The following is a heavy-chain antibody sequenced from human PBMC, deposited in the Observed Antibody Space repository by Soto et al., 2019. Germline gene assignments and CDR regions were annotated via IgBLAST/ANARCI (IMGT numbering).Heavy chain of an antibody. J-gene: IGHJ6*02. CDR1: GGSVSSGSYY. D-gene: IGHD6-19*01. CDR3: ARGSGWFPDV. V-gene: IGHV4-61*01. CDR2: IYYSGST. Sequence: PSETLSLTCTVSGGSVSSGSYYWSWIRQPPGKGLEWIGYIYYSGSTNYNPSLKSRVTISVDTSKNQFSLKLSSVTAADTAVYYCARGSGWFPDVWGQGTTVTVSS.